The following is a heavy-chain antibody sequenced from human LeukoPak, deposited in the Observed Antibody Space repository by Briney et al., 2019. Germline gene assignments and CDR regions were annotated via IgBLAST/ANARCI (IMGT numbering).Heavy chain of an antibody. Sequence: GESLKISCKGSGYSFTSYWIGWVRQMPGKGLEWMGIIYPGDSDTRYSPSFQGQVTISADKSISTAYLQWSSLKASDTAMYYCARPFWSGYYNDALDIWGQGTMVTVSS. CDR3: ARPFWSGYYNDALDI. V-gene: IGHV5-51*01. D-gene: IGHD3-3*01. CDR2: IYPGDSDT. CDR1: GYSFTSYW. J-gene: IGHJ3*02.